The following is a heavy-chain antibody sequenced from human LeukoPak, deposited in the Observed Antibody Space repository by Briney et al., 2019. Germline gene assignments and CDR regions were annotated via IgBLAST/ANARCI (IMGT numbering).Heavy chain of an antibody. J-gene: IGHJ4*02. Sequence: GGSLRLSCAASGFTFSSYAMSWVRQAPGKGLEWVSAISGSGGSTYYADSVKGRFTISRDNSKNTLYLQMNSLSAEDKGVYYCNSYVAGRGPFDYWGQGTLVTVSS. CDR1: GFTFSSYA. D-gene: IGHD6-19*01. CDR3: NSYVAGRGPFDY. CDR2: ISGSGGST. V-gene: IGHV3-23*01.